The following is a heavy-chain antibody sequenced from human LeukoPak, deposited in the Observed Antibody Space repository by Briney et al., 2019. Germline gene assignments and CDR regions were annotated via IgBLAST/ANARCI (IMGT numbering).Heavy chain of an antibody. Sequence: GGSLRLSCAASGFTFSSYSMNWVRQAPGKGLEWVSSISTSSIYIYYADSVKGRFTISRDNAKKLLFLQMNSLRAEDTAIYYCARDEIDGYYYFDYWGQGTLVTVSS. V-gene: IGHV3-21*01. CDR2: ISTSSIYI. CDR1: GFTFSSYS. D-gene: IGHD5-24*01. J-gene: IGHJ4*02. CDR3: ARDEIDGYYYFDY.